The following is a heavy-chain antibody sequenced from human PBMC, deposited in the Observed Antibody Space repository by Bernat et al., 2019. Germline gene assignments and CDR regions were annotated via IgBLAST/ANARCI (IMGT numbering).Heavy chain of an antibody. CDR2: ISGKGDDT. CDR3: ATPLRRGFMDAFDI. D-gene: IGHD3-10*01. V-gene: IGHV3-23*01. CDR1: GFTISSYA. J-gene: IGHJ3*02. Sequence: EVQLLESGGGLVQPGGSLRLSCAASGFTISSYAMSWVRQAPGKGLEWVSVISGKGDDTSYADAVKGRFTISRDKAKNTLYLQLNSLGAEDTAKYYCATPLRRGFMDAFDIWGQGTMVTVSS.